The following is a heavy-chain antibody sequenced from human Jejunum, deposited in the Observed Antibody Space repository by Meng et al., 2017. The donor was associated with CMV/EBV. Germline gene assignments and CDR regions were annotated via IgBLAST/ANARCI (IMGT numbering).Heavy chain of an antibody. Sequence: FGGYGLTWVGEAPGKGLEWVSDINWNGGSSDYEDSVKGRFTISRDNAKNSLYLQMNGLRAEDTALYYCARNYRGSGSYGTHGMDVWGQGTTVTVSS. J-gene: IGHJ6*02. CDR2: INWNGGSS. CDR3: ARNYRGSGSYGTHGMDV. CDR1: FGGYG. D-gene: IGHD3-10*01. V-gene: IGHV3-20*03.